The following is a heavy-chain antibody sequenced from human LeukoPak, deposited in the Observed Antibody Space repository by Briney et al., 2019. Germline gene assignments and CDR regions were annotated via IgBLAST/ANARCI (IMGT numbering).Heavy chain of an antibody. Sequence: GGPLRLSCAASGFTFSSYAMHWVRQAPGKGLEWVAVISYDGSNKYYADSVKGRFAISRDNSKNTVYLQMNSLRVEDTAVYYCARANTPFADYWGQGTLVTVSS. CDR3: ARANTPFADY. V-gene: IGHV3-30*09. D-gene: IGHD2-2*02. CDR1: GFTFSSYA. CDR2: ISYDGSNK. J-gene: IGHJ4*02.